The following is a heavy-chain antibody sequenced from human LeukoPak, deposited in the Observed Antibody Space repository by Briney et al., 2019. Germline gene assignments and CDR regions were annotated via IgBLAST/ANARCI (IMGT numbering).Heavy chain of an antibody. CDR2: IYYSGST. CDR1: GGSISSYY. CDR3: ATSWGYCSGGSCYSSPYYYYGMGV. V-gene: IGHV4-59*01. J-gene: IGHJ6*02. Sequence: SETLSLTCTVSGGSISSYYWSWIRQPPGKGLEWIGYIYYSGSTNYNPSLKSRVTISVDTSKNQFSLKLSSVTAADTAVYYCATSWGYCSGGSCYSSPYYYYGMGVWGQGTTVTVSS. D-gene: IGHD2-15*01.